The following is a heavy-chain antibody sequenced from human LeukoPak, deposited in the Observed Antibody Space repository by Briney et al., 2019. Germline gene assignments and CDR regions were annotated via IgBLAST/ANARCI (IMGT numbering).Heavy chain of an antibody. J-gene: IGHJ4*02. D-gene: IGHD3-22*01. Sequence: ASVKVSCKASGYTFTSYYIHWVRQAPGQGLEWMGIINPSGGSTSYAQKFQGRVTITRDTSASTAYMELSSLRSEDTAVYYCARTHYDGSGYQYYFDYWGQGTLVTVSS. CDR3: ARTHYDGSGYQYYFDY. CDR2: INPSGGST. V-gene: IGHV1-46*01. CDR1: GYTFTSYY.